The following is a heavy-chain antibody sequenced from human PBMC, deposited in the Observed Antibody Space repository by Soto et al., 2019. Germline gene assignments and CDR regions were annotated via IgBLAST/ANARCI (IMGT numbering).Heavy chain of an antibody. D-gene: IGHD5-12*01. CDR2: IYHSGST. CDR1: GGSISSGGYS. Sequence: QLQLQESGSGRVKPSQTLSLTCAVSGGSISSGGYSWSWIRQPPGKGLEWIGYIYHSGSTYYNPSLKSRVTISVDRSKNQFSLKLSSVTAADTAVYYCARRRGFPYYYGMDVWGQGTTVTVSS. V-gene: IGHV4-30-2*01. J-gene: IGHJ6*02. CDR3: ARRRGFPYYYGMDV.